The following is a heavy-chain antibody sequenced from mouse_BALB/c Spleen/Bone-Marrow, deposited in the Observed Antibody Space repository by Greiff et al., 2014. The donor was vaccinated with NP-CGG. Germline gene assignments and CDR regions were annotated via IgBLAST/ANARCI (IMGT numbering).Heavy chain of an antibody. Sequence: QVQLKESGAELVKPGASVKLSCKASGYTFTRYYIYWVKQGPGQGLEWIGGINPTTGGTHLNERFKTKATLTVDKSSSTAYMQLSSLTSEDSAVYYCSLLGDYWGQGTTLTVSS. CDR3: SLLGDY. CDR2: INPTTGGT. D-gene: IGHD3-3*01. J-gene: IGHJ2*01. CDR1: GYTFTRYY. V-gene: IGHV1S81*02.